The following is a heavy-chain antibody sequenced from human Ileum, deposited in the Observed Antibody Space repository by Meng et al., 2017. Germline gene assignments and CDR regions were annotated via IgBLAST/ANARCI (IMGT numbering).Heavy chain of an antibody. CDR2: NYHSGQT. V-gene: IGHV4-4*03. J-gene: IGHJ4*02. CDR1: GDSLSTYNW. CDR3: ATSVDNSGFYLGY. Sequence: QVQLQESGPEVVKLRAALALAHAASGDSLSTYNWGTWVRHTLDKGLEWVGENYHSGQTNYNPSLTSRVTMSVDKSKKQISLNLSTVTSADTAVYYCATSVDNSGFYLGYWGPGILVTVSS. D-gene: IGHD3-22*01.